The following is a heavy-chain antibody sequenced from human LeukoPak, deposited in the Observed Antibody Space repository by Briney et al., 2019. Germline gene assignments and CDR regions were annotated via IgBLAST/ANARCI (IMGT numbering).Heavy chain of an antibody. CDR2: IYYSGST. CDR3: ARTTEGYCSSASCFGFSYSYYMDV. D-gene: IGHD2-2*01. V-gene: IGHV4-61*01. CDR1: GYSTSNGYY. Sequence: SETLSLTCTVSGYSTSNGYYWSWIRQPPGKGLEWIGYIYYSGSTNYNPSLKSRVTISVDTSKNQFSLKLSSVIAADTAVYYCARTTEGYCSSASCFGFSYSYYMDVWGKGTTVTISS. J-gene: IGHJ6*03.